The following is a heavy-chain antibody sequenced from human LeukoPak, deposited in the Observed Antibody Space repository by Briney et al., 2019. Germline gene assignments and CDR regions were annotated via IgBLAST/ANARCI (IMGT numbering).Heavy chain of an antibody. CDR2: IYYSGST. D-gene: IGHD5-24*01. CDR3: ARGEEMATIIGPLDY. Sequence: SETLSLTCTVSGGSISSYYWSWIRQPPGKGLEWIGYIYYSGSTNYNPSLKSRVTISVDTSKNQFSLKLSSVTAADTAVYYCARGEEMATIIGPLDYWGQGTLVTVSS. CDR1: GGSISSYY. V-gene: IGHV4-59*01. J-gene: IGHJ4*02.